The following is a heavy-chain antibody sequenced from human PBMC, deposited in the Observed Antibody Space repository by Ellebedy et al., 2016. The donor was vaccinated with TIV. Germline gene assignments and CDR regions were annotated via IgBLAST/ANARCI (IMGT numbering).Heavy chain of an antibody. Sequence: MPSETLSLTRSVSGSSLTDYYWSWIRQSPREGLEWIGNVYHTGTTIYNPSLQRRVTISVDTSKNQFSLKLTSVTAADTAVYYCTRTVQLAFYMNVWGRGTSVTV. V-gene: IGHV4-59*08. D-gene: IGHD3-3*02. CDR3: TRTVQLAFYMNV. CDR2: VYHTGTT. CDR1: GSSLTDYY. J-gene: IGHJ6*03.